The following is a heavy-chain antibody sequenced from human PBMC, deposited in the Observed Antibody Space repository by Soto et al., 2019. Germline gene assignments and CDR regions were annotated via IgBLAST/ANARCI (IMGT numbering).Heavy chain of an antibody. J-gene: IGHJ4*02. CDR1: GFTVSSNY. CDR2: IYSGGST. D-gene: IGHD3-9*01. CDR3: ARDRKTGYPNYYFDY. Sequence: GGSLRLSCAASGFTVSSNYMSWVRQAPGKGLEWVSVIYSGGSTYYADSVKGRFTISRDNSKNTLYLQMNSLRAEDTAVYYCARDRKTGYPNYYFDYWGQGTLVTVSS. V-gene: IGHV3-66*01.